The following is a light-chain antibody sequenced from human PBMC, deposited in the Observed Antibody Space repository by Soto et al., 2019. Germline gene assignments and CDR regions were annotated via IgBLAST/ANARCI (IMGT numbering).Light chain of an antibody. CDR2: DAS. Sequence: EIVLTQSPATLSLSPGERATLSCRASQSVGGYLDWYQQKPGQAPRLLIYDASNRASGIPARFSGSGSGTAFTLTISSLKTEDLAVYYCHQRSNWPLLTFGGGTKVEIK. CDR3: HQRSNWPLLT. J-gene: IGKJ4*01. CDR1: QSVGGY. V-gene: IGKV3-11*01.